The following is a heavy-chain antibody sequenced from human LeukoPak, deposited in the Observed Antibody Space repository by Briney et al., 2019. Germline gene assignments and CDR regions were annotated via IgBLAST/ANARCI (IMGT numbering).Heavy chain of an antibody. D-gene: IGHD1-26*01. CDR3: AKGIRLEWELQVYFDY. V-gene: IGHV3-21*01. CDR2: ISSSSSYI. CDR1: GFTFSSYS. J-gene: IGHJ4*02. Sequence: GGSLRLSCAASGFTFSSYSMKWVRQAPGKGREGVSSISSSSSYIYYADSVKGRFTISRDNAKNSLYLQMNSLRAEDMALYYCAKGIRLEWELQVYFDYWDQRTLVTVS.